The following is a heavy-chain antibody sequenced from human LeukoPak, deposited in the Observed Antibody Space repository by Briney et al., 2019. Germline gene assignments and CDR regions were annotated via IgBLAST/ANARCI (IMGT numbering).Heavy chain of an antibody. CDR2: ISSSSSTL. V-gene: IGHV3-48*02. CDR3: ARDGRPFDI. CDR1: GFTSSSYS. J-gene: IGHJ3*02. Sequence: GGSLRLSCAASGFTSSSYSMSWVRQAPGKGLEWVAYISSSSSTLHYADPVKGRFTISRDNAKNSLYLQMNSLRDEDTAVYYCARDGRPFDIWGQGTMVTVSS.